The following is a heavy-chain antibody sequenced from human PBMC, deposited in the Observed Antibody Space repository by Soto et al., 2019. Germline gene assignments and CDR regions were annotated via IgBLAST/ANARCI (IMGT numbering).Heavy chain of an antibody. V-gene: IGHV3-30*04. J-gene: IGHJ6*02. CDR1: GFTLCVYA. Sequence: PGGSLRLCCAASGFTLCVYAMYWVRQAPGKGLEWVAVISYDGSNKYYADSVKGRFTISRDNSKNTLYLQMNSLRAEDTAVYYCAKDYGGDYDRDRHYYYYYGMDVWGQGTTVTVSS. CDR3: AKDYGGDYDRDRHYYYYYGMDV. CDR2: ISYDGSNK. D-gene: IGHD4-17*01.